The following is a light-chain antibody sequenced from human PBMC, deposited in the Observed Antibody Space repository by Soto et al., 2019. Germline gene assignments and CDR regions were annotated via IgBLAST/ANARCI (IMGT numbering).Light chain of an antibody. V-gene: IGKV3-15*01. CDR2: GAS. J-gene: IGKJ3*01. CDR3: QQYHNWPPGST. CDR1: QSVSSN. Sequence: EIVMTQSPATLSVSPGERATLSCRASQSVSSNLAWYQQKPGQAPRLLIYGASTRATGIPATFSGSGSGTAFTLTISSLQSEDFAVYYCQQYHNWPPGSTFGPGTKVDIK.